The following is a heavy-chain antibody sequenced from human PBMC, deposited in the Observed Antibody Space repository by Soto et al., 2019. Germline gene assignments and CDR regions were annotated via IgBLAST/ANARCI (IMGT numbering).Heavy chain of an antibody. CDR3: ANPGGRLSRAE. CDR1: GFSFSSYA. J-gene: IGHJ4*02. CDR2: ITGSGDTT. D-gene: IGHD3-16*01. V-gene: IGHV3-23*01. Sequence: EVQLLESGGGLVQPGGSLRLSCAGSGFSFSSYAMRWVRQAPGKGLEWVSAITGSGDTTFYADSVKGRFTISRDNSKNSVYLQMNSLRVEDTAVYYCANPGGRLSRAEGGQGTRVTVSS.